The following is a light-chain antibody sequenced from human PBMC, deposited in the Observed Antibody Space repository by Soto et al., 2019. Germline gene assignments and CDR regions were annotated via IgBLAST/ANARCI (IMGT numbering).Light chain of an antibody. J-gene: IGKJ3*01. V-gene: IGKV3-11*01. CDR3: QQRSNWPIT. CDR1: QSVSSY. Sequence: EIVLTQSPATLSLSPGERATLSCRASQSVSSYLAWYQQKPGQAPRLLIYDASNRATAIPARFSGSGSGTDLTLTISSLEPEDFAVYYCQQRSNWPITFGTGTKVEIK. CDR2: DAS.